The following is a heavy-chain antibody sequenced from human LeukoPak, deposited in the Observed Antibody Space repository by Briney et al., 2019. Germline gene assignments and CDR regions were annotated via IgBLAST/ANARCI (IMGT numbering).Heavy chain of an antibody. CDR3: ARDQYSSTWYRGAFDV. D-gene: IGHD6-13*01. Sequence: GGSLRLSCAASGFTFTTSWMHWFRQAPGKGLVWVSRIERDGTSTTYADSVKGRFTISRDNAKNTLYLQMNSLRDEDTAVYYCARDQYSSTWYRGAFDVWGQGTMVSVSS. J-gene: IGHJ3*01. CDR1: GFTFTTSW. CDR2: IERDGTST. V-gene: IGHV3-74*01.